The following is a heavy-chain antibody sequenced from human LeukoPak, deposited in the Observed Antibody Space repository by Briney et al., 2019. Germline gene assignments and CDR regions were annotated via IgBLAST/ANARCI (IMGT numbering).Heavy chain of an antibody. J-gene: IGHJ4*02. CDR3: ARVRGSRFGELYDY. CDR1: GYTFTSYG. V-gene: IGHV1-18*01. CDR2: ISAYNGNT. D-gene: IGHD3-10*01. Sequence: GASVKVSCKASGYTFTSYGISWVRQAPGQGLEWMGWISAYNGNTNYAQKLQGRVTMTTDTSTSTAYMEPRSLRSDDTAVYYCARVRGSRFGELYDYWGQGTLVTVSP.